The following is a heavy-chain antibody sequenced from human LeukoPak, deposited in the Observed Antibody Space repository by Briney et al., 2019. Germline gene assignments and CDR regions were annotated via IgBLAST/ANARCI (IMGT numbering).Heavy chain of an antibody. CDR3: ARSPDNPPFVYIPHVDAFDI. D-gene: IGHD1-14*01. Sequence: GGSLRLSCAASGFTFSSYAMHWVRQAPGEGLEWVAVISYDGSNKYYADSVKGRFTISRDNSKNTLYLHMNSLRAEDTAVYYCARSPDNPPFVYIPHVDAFDIWGQGTMVTVSS. CDR2: ISYDGSNK. CDR1: GFTFSSYA. V-gene: IGHV3-30-3*01. J-gene: IGHJ3*02.